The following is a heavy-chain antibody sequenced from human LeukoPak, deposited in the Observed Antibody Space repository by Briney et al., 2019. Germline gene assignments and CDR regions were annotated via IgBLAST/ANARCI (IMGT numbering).Heavy chain of an antibody. Sequence: GGSLRLSCAASGFTVSSNYMSWVRQAPGKGLEWVSVIYSGGNTYYADSVKGRFTISRDNSKNTLYLQMNSLRAEDTAVYYCARDRIGGHYFDYWGQGTLVTVSS. CDR2: IYSGGNT. V-gene: IGHV3-66*02. CDR3: ARDRIGGHYFDY. CDR1: GFTVSSNY. D-gene: IGHD3-10*01. J-gene: IGHJ4*02.